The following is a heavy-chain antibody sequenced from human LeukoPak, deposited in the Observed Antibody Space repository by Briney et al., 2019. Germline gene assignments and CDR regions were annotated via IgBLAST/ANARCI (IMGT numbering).Heavy chain of an antibody. J-gene: IGHJ4*02. Sequence: ASVKVSCKAPGYTFSGSYMHWVRQAPGQGLEWMGWINPTSGVTKYAEKFQGRVTMTRDTSINTAYMEMSGLRSDDTAVYYCARDMYSGTYGHWGQGTLVTVSS. V-gene: IGHV1-2*02. CDR3: ARDMYSGTYGH. D-gene: IGHD1-26*01. CDR2: INPTSGVT. CDR1: GYTFSGSY.